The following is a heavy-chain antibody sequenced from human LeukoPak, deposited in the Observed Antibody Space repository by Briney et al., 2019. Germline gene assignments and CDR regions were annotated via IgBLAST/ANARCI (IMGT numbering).Heavy chain of an antibody. J-gene: IGHJ5*02. CDR3: ASWVLNWFDP. D-gene: IGHD3-16*01. Sequence: SETLSLTCAVYGGSFSGYYWSWIRQPPGKGLEWIGEINHSGSTNYNPSLKSRVTISVDTSKNQFSLKLSSVTAADTAVYYCASWVLNWFDPWGQGTLVTVSS. CDR2: INHSGST. CDR1: GGSFSGYY. V-gene: IGHV4-34*01.